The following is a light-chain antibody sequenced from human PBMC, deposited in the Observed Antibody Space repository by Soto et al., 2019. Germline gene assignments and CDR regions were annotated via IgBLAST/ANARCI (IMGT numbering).Light chain of an antibody. Sequence: QSALTQPASVSGSLGQSISISCTEDSSDLTYNSVSWYQHHPHKAPKLIIYEGTKRPSEISDRFSGSESDTTASLIISGLQPEDEADYYCSSYAGSSARVVFGGGTKVTVL. CDR1: SSDLTYNS. V-gene: IGLV2-23*01. CDR2: EGT. J-gene: IGLJ2*01. CDR3: SSYAGSSARVV.